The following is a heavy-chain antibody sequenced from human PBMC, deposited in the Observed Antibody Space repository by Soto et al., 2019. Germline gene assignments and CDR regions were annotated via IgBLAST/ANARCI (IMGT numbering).Heavy chain of an antibody. CDR2: IYYSGSA. CDR1: GGSISTYY. CDR3: ARGGHCTNGVCSALDY. V-gene: IGHV4-59*08. J-gene: IGHJ4*02. D-gene: IGHD2-8*01. Sequence: QVQLQESGPGLVKPSETLSLTCTVSGGSISTYYWSWIRQPPGKGLEWIGYIYYSGSASYNPSLKSRDTISLDTSKNQFSLRLSSVTAADTAVYYCARGGHCTNGVCSALDYWGQGTLVTVSS.